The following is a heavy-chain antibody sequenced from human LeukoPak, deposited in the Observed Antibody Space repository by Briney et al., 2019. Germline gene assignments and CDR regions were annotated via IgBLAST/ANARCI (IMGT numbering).Heavy chain of an antibody. CDR2: IYPGDSDT. J-gene: IGHJ6*02. CDR1: GYRFTNYW. V-gene: IGHV5-51*01. CDR3: ARLIGGWHSNYAMDV. D-gene: IGHD6-19*01. Sequence: LGESLKISCQGSGYRFTNYWIGWVRQMPAQGLEWMGIIYPGDSDTRYRLSFQGQVTISAAKSISTAYLHWSTLKASDSAMYYCARLIGGWHSNYAMDVWGQGTTVTVSS.